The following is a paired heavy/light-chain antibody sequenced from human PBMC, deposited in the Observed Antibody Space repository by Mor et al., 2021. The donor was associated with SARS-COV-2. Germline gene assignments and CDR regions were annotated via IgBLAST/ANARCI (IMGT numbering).Light chain of an antibody. Sequence: IVMTQSPDSLAVSLGERATINCRASQTVSYSFNNKNYLAWYQQKPGQPPKLLFSWASTRASGVPDRFSGSGSGTDFTLTISSLQPDDVATYYCQQYHSMPRSTFGQGTKLEIK. V-gene: IGKV4-1*01. J-gene: IGKJ2*02. CDR2: WAS. CDR3: QQYHSMPRST. CDR1: QTVSYSFNNKNY.
Heavy chain of an antibody. V-gene: IGHV3-23*01. CDR2: ISNRGTDT. Sequence: EVQLLESGGALVQAAGSLRLSCEASGFTFNNYAMNWVRQAPGKGLEWVSSISNRGTDTYYADSVKGRFTVSRDNFKNTMFLEMNSLRVEDTAVYYCAKDGTVAGIGADFDHWGQGTLVTVSS. CDR3: AKDGTVAGIGADFDH. CDR1: GFTFNNYA. J-gene: IGHJ4*02. D-gene: IGHD6-19*01.